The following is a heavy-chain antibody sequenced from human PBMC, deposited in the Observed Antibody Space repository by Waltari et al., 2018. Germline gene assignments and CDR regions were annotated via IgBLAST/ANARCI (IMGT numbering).Heavy chain of an antibody. CDR1: GGTFRSYA. CDR3: ARDSSSSHYYYYGMDV. V-gene: IGHV1-69*08. D-gene: IGHD6-6*01. Sequence: QVQLVQSGAEVKKPGSSVKVSCKASGGTFRSYAISWVRQAPGQGLEWMGRIIPIFGTANYAQKFQGRVTITADKSTSTAYMELSSLRSEDTAVYYCARDSSSSHYYYYGMDVWGQGTTVTVSS. CDR2: IIPIFGTA. J-gene: IGHJ6*02.